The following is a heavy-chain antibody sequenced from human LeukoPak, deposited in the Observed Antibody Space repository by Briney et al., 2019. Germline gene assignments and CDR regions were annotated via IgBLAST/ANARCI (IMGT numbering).Heavy chain of an antibody. CDR3: AGGVTENRGYSYGYLDY. V-gene: IGHV3-53*01. Sequence: GGSLRLSCAASGFTVSSNYMSWVRQAPWKGLEWVSVIYSGGSTYYADSVKGRFTISRDNSKNTLYLQMNSLRAEDTAVYYCAGGVTENRGYSYGYLDYWGQGTLVTVSS. D-gene: IGHD5-18*01. CDR2: IYSGGST. CDR1: GFTVSSNY. J-gene: IGHJ4*02.